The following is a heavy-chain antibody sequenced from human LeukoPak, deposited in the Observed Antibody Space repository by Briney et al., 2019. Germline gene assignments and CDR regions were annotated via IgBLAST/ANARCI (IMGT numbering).Heavy chain of an antibody. Sequence: PGGSLRLSCAASGFTFSRYGMHWVRQAPGKGLEWVAVTSYDGTKKDYADHVKGRFTISRDNSQNTLYLQMNSLRAEDTAVYYCARVGYYASGPFSYFDYWGQGTLVTVSP. J-gene: IGHJ4*02. CDR2: TSYDGTKK. CDR1: GFTFSRYG. V-gene: IGHV3-30*03. CDR3: ARVGYYASGPFSYFDY. D-gene: IGHD3-10*01.